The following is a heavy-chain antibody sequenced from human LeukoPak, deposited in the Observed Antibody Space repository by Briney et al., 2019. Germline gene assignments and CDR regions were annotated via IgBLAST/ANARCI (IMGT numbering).Heavy chain of an antibody. CDR2: ISSRGGTI. CDR3: ASFGVY. J-gene: IGHJ4*02. CDR1: GFIYSNYE. V-gene: IGHV3-48*03. Sequence: GGSLRLSCPATGFIYSNYEIHWVRQPPAKGLEWVSHISSRGGTIYYADSVKGRFSIYRDSAKNSLYLQVNSLRAEDTAVYYCASFGVYWGQGTLVTVSS. D-gene: IGHD2-8*01.